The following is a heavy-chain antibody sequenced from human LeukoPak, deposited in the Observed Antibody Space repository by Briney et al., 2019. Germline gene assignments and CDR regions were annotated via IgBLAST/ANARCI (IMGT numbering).Heavy chain of an antibody. CDR3: ARHEGPRNAQLLPTYYFDY. D-gene: IGHD2-2*01. CDR1: SGSISSGDYY. CDR2: IYYTGST. J-gene: IGHJ4*02. V-gene: IGHV4-30-4*08. Sequence: SETLSLTCTVSSGSISSGDYYWSWIRQPPGKGLEWIGYIYYTGSTYYNPSLKSRVTISVDTSKNQFSLKLSSVTAADTAVYYCARHEGPRNAQLLPTYYFDYWGQGTLVTVSS.